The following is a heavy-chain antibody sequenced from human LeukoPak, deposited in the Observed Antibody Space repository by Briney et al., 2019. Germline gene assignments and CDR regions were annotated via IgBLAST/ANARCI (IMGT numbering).Heavy chain of an antibody. V-gene: IGHV4-59*01. CDR1: GGSISSYY. CDR2: IYYSGST. D-gene: IGHD1-26*01. Sequence: SETLSLTCTVSGGSISSYYWSWIRQPPGKGLEWIGYIYYSGSTNYNPSLKSRVTISVDTSKNQFSLKLSSVTAADTAVYYCARGLRLLPYFDYWGQGTLVTVSS. CDR3: ARGLRLLPYFDY. J-gene: IGHJ4*02.